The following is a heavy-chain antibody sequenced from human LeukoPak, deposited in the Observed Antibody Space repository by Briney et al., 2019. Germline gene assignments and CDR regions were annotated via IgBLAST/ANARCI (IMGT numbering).Heavy chain of an antibody. CDR2: ISGSGGST. V-gene: IGHV3-23*01. CDR1: GFTFSSYA. CDR3: AKAGVGQWLVFDY. J-gene: IGHJ4*02. D-gene: IGHD6-19*01. Sequence: GGSLRLSCAASGFTFSSYAMSWVRQAPGKGLEWVSAISGSGGSTYYADSVKGQFTISRDNSKNTLYLQMNSLRAEDTAVYYCAKAGVGQWLVFDYWGQGTLVTVSS.